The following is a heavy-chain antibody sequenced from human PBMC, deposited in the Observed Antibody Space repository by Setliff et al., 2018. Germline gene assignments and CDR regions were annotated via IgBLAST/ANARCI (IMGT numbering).Heavy chain of an antibody. D-gene: IGHD3-3*01. V-gene: IGHV4-34*01. CDR1: GGSFSGYY. CDR2: INHSGST. Sequence: SETLSLTCAVYGGSFSGYYWSWIRQPPGKGLEWIGEINHSGSTNYNPSLKSRVTISVDTSKNQFSLKLSSVTAADTAVYHCARVPNFWSGYSDYWGQGTLVTVSS. J-gene: IGHJ4*02. CDR3: ARVPNFWSGYSDY.